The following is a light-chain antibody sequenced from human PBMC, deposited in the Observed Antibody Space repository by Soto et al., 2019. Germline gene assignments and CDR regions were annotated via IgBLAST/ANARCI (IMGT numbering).Light chain of an antibody. J-gene: IGKJ5*01. CDR3: QQLNRYPIT. CDR1: QGIGNY. CDR2: TSS. V-gene: IGKV1-27*01. Sequence: IPITQSPSSLSASVGDRVTITCRASQGIGNYLAWYQQKPGKVPRLLIYTSSTLQSGVPSRFSGLVYGTDGNLTLSSLQPEDGSTDYCQQLNRYPITFGQGTRLEIK.